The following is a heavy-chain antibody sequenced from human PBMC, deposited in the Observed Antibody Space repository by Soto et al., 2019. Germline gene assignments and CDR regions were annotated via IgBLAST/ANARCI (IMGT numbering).Heavy chain of an antibody. V-gene: IGHV4-34*01. CDR3: ARDRYYGMDV. CDR1: GGSFSGNY. J-gene: IGHJ6*02. CDR2: ISQSGNT. Sequence: SETLSLTCAVSGGSFSGNYWTWIRQPPGKGLEWIGEISQSGNTNYHPSLKSRVTISVDTSKNQFSLKLSSVTAADTAVYYCARDRYYGMDVWGQGTTVTVSS.